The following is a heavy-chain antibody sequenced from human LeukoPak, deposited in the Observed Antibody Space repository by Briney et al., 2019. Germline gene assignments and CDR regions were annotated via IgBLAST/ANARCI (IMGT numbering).Heavy chain of an antibody. CDR3: ASRGVRLHDFWSGYPLRY. CDR2: INHSGST. D-gene: IGHD3-3*01. V-gene: IGHV4-34*01. J-gene: IGHJ4*02. CDR1: GGSFSGYY. Sequence: SETLSLTCAVYGGSFSGYYWSWIRQPPGKGLEWIGEINHSGSTNYNPSLKSRVTISVDTSKNQFSLKLSSVTAADTAVYYCASRGVRLHDFWSGYPLRYWGQGTLVTVSS.